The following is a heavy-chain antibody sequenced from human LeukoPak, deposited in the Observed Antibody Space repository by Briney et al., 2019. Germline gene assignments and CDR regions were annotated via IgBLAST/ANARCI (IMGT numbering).Heavy chain of an antibody. D-gene: IGHD4-17*01. CDR1: GGSISSYY. CDR3: ARQPTVTYYYYYMDV. J-gene: IGHJ6*03. CDR2: IYYSGST. Sequence: SETLSLTCTVSGGSISSYYWSWIRQPPGKGLEWIGYIYYSGSTNYNPSLKSRVTISVDTSKNQFSLKLRSVTAADTAVYYCARQPTVTYYYYYMDVWGKGTTVTVSS. V-gene: IGHV4-59*08.